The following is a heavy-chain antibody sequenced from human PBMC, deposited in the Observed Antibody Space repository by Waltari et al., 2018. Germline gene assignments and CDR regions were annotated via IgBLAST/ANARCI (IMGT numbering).Heavy chain of an antibody. CDR1: GGHISSGIYY. CDR2: ISTSGTP. J-gene: IGHJ4*02. Sequence: QVQLQASGPGLVKPSQTLFLTCTVPGGHISSGIYYWSWIRQPAGKGLEGVGRISTSGTPNYIPSLKSRVTISADTSKNQFSLKLSSVTAADTAVYYCARDGWGPFDYWGQGTLVTVSS. V-gene: IGHV4-61*02. CDR3: ARDGWGPFDY. D-gene: IGHD6-19*01.